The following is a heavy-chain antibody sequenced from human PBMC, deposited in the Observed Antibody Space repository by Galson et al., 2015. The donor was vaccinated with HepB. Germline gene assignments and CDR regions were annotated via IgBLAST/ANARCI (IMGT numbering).Heavy chain of an antibody. Sequence: SVKVSCKASGGTFSSYAISWVRQAPGQGLEWMGGIIPIFGIANYAQKFQGRVTITADKSTSTAYMELSSLRSEDTAVYYCAREHYYYDSSGYQYYFDYWGQGTLVTVSS. CDR2: IIPIFGIA. D-gene: IGHD3-22*01. CDR3: AREHYYYDSSGYQYYFDY. J-gene: IGHJ4*02. V-gene: IGHV1-69*10. CDR1: GGTFSSYA.